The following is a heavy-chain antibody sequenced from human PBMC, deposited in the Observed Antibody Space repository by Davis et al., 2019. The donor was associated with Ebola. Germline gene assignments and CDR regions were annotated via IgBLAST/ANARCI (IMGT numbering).Heavy chain of an antibody. D-gene: IGHD6-13*01. CDR1: GFTFDAYA. CDR2: ISWNSGSI. Sequence: GGSLRLSCAASGFTFDAYAMHWVRHAPGKGLEWVSGISWNSGSIGYADSVKGRFTISRDNAKNSLYLQMNSLRAEDTALYYCAKDYSPAAAECFDYWGQGTLVTVSS. CDR3: AKDYSPAAAECFDY. J-gene: IGHJ4*02. V-gene: IGHV3-9*01.